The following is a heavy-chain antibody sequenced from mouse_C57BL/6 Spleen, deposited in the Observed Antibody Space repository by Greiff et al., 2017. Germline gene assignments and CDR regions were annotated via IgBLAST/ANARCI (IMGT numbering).Heavy chain of an antibody. V-gene: IGHV1-22*01. D-gene: IGHD1-1*01. J-gene: IGHJ4*01. CDR2: INPNNGGT. Sequence: VQLQQSGPELVKPGASVKMSCKASGYTFTDYNMHWVKQSHGKSLEWIGYINPNNGGTSYNQKFKGKATLTVNKSSSTAYMELRSLTSEDSAVYYCAKEEGGSSGAMDYWGQGTSVTVSS. CDR1: GYTFTDYN. CDR3: AKEEGGSSGAMDY.